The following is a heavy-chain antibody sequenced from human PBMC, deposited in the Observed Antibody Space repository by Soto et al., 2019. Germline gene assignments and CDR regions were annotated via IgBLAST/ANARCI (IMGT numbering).Heavy chain of an antibody. J-gene: IGHJ3*02. Sequence: ASVKVSCKASGYTFTSYGISWVRQAPGQGLEWMGWISAYNGNTNYAQKLQGRVTMTTDTSTSTAYMELRSLRSDDTAVYYCAREIRQWLAHDAFDIGGQGTMVTVS. CDR2: ISAYNGNT. V-gene: IGHV1-18*01. D-gene: IGHD6-19*01. CDR1: GYTFTSYG. CDR3: AREIRQWLAHDAFDI.